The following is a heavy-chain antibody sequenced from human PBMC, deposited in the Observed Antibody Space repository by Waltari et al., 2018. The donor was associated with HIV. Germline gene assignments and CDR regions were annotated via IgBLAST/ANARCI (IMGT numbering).Heavy chain of an antibody. V-gene: IGHV1-46*02. CDR2: INAADGST. D-gene: IGHD1-26*01. CDR3: ARAGLGGLIQDFDL. Sequence: QGQLIQPQIEIRRPGTSVRISCQAFGVILNDPYIHWVRQGPRKTFEWRAVINAADGSTNLAQKFQARLTLTRYSFMGAVHLDLMSLQSEDTAVYFCARAGLGGLIQDFDLWGRGTQLIVSS. CDR1: GVILNDPY. J-gene: IGHJ4*02.